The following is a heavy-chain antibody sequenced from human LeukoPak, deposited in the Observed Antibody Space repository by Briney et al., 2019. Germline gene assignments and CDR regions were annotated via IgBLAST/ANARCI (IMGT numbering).Heavy chain of an antibody. CDR3: ARDWITFGGVIVPLDY. CDR1: GFTFSNYG. Sequence: QPGGSLRLSCAASGFTFSNYGMNWVRQAPGKGLEWVPSISGSRSTTVFYADSVKGRFTISRDIAKNSLYLQMNSLRDEDTAVYYCARDWITFGGVIVPLDYWGQGTLVTVSS. V-gene: IGHV3-48*02. J-gene: IGHJ4*02. CDR2: ISGSRSTTV. D-gene: IGHD3-16*02.